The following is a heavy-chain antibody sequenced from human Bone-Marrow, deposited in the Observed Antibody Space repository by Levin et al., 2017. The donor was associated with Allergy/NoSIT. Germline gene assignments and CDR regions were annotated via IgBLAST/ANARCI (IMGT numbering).Heavy chain of an antibody. CDR1: GGSFSSYY. J-gene: IGHJ6*02. V-gene: IGHV4-34*01. CDR3: ARLGYSSPAYYAMDV. D-gene: IGHD6-19*01. CDR2: IDHSGRT. Sequence: GSLRLSCAVYGGSFSSYYWTWIRQPPGKGLEWIGEIDHSGRTNYDPSLESRVTISVEKPKNQISLRLTSVTAADTAVYYCARLGYSSPAYYAMDVWGQGTTVTVSS.